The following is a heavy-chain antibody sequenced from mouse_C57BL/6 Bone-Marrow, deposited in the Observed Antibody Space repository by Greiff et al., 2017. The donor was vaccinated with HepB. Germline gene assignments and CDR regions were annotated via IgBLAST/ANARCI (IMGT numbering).Heavy chain of an antibody. D-gene: IGHD3-3*01. J-gene: IGHJ3*01. CDR3: AREEGAY. Sequence: EVKLMESGGGLVKPGGSLKLSCAASGFTFSSYAMSWVRQTPEKRLEWVATISDGGSYTYYPDNVKGRYTISRDNTKNNLYLQMSQLTSEDTAMYYCAREEGAYWGQGTLVTVSA. CDR1: GFTFSSYA. CDR2: ISDGGSYT. V-gene: IGHV5-4*01.